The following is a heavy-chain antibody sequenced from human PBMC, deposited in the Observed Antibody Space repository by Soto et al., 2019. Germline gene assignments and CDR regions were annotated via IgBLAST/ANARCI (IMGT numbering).Heavy chain of an antibody. CDR3: ARAVLDWNDYYYYGMDV. V-gene: IGHV1-69*12. J-gene: IGHJ6*02. CDR1: GGTFSSYA. D-gene: IGHD1-1*01. Sequence: QVQLVQSGAEVKKPGSSVKVSCKASGGTFSSYAISWVRQAPGQGLEWMGGIIPIFGTANYAQKFQGRVTITADESTSTAYMELSSLRSEDTAAYYCARAVLDWNDYYYYGMDVWGQGTTVTVSS. CDR2: IIPIFGTA.